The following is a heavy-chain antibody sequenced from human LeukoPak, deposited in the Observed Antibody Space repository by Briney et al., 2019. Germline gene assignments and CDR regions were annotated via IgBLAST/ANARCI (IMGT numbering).Heavy chain of an antibody. CDR3: AKDRAAAGCGGFDY. J-gene: IGHJ4*02. CDR1: GFSFSSYA. CDR2: VGGRGHST. D-gene: IGHD6-13*01. V-gene: IGHV3-23*01. Sequence: PGGSLRLSCAASGFSFSSYAVSSVRHSPGKGLELVSAVGGRGHSTFYADSVKGRFTISRDNTKNTLYLQMNSLRAEDTAVYYCAKDRAAAGCGGFDYFGQGTLVTVSS.